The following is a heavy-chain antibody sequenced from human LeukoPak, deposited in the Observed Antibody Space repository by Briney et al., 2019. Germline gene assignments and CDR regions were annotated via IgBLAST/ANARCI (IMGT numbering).Heavy chain of an antibody. Sequence: ASVKVSCKASGYTFTTYDINWVRQATGQGLEWMGWMNPNSGNTGYAQKVQGRVTMTRNTSISTAYMELSSLRSEDTAVYYCARGPNKSDGGNSGSAWFDPWGQGTLVTVSS. CDR1: GYTFTTYD. CDR2: MNPNSGNT. J-gene: IGHJ5*02. V-gene: IGHV1-8*01. D-gene: IGHD4-23*01. CDR3: ARGPNKSDGGNSGSAWFDP.